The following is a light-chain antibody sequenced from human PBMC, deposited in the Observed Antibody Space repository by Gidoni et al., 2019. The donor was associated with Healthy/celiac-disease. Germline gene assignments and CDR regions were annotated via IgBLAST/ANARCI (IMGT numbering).Light chain of an antibody. CDR1: SSDVGGYNY. Sequence: HSALPQPPPASGSPAHSVTISGTGTSSDVGGYNYVSWYQQHPGKAPKLMMYEVSKRPSGVPDRFSGSKSGNTSSLTVSGLQAEDEADYYCSSYAGSNNFNVFGTGTKVTVL. CDR2: EVS. V-gene: IGLV2-8*01. CDR3: SSYAGSNNFNV. J-gene: IGLJ1*01.